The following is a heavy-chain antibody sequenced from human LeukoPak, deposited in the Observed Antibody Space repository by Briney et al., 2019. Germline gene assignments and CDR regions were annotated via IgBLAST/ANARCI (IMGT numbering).Heavy chain of an antibody. Sequence: GRSLRLSCAASGFTFNSYSMHWVRQAPGKGLEWVAFIRYDGSNKYYADSVKGRFTISRDNSKNTLYLQMNSLRAEDTAVYYCAKVGSGKPYYFDYWGQGTLVTVSS. J-gene: IGHJ4*02. CDR2: IRYDGSNK. CDR3: AKVGSGKPYYFDY. CDR1: GFTFNSYS. D-gene: IGHD3-10*01. V-gene: IGHV3-30*02.